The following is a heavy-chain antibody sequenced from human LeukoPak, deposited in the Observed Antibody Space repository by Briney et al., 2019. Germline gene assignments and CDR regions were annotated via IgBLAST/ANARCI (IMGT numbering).Heavy chain of an antibody. V-gene: IGHV3-74*01. D-gene: IGHD6-19*01. Sequence: PGGSLRLSCAASGFTFTTYWMHWVRQAPGKGLVWVSRINGDGGSTAYADSVKGRFTISRDNADNTVYLQMNSLRVEDTAVYYCARRTVAGSYDYWGQGALVTVSS. J-gene: IGHJ4*02. CDR3: ARRTVAGSYDY. CDR2: INGDGGST. CDR1: GFTFTTYW.